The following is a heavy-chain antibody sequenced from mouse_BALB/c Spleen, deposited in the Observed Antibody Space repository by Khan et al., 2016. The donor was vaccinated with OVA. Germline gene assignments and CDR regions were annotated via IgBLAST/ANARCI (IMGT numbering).Heavy chain of an antibody. CDR2: ISYSGST. D-gene: IGHD1-1*01. Sequence: EVQLQESGPGLVKPSQSLSLTCTVNGYSITSNYAWNWIRQFPGNKLEWMGYISYSGSTNYNPSLKSRLSITRDTSNNQFFLLLHSVTTEDSATYYGARGNYYGYALDDWGQGTSVTVSS. V-gene: IGHV3-2*02. CDR1: GYSITSNYA. J-gene: IGHJ4*01. CDR3: ARGNYYGYALDD.